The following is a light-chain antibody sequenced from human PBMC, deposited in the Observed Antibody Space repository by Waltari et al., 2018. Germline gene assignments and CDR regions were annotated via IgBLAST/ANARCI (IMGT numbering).Light chain of an antibody. Sequence: DIVMTQSPDSLAVSLGERATINCRSSQSVLYISDNRDDLAWYQQKPGQPPKLLINWASTRASGVPDRISGSGSGTDFTLTISSLQAEDVAVYYCQQHFSTPVTFGGGTKVEI. CDR1: QSVLYISDNRDD. J-gene: IGKJ4*01. CDR2: WAS. V-gene: IGKV4-1*01. CDR3: QQHFSTPVT.